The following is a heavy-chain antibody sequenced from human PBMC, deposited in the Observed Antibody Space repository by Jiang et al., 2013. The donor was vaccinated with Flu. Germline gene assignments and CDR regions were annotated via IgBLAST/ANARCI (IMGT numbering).Heavy chain of an antibody. CDR1: GGSISSSTHF. V-gene: IGHV4-39*01. J-gene: IGHJ4*02. CDR3: ARGGSYTRFYFDY. D-gene: IGHD1-26*01. Sequence: ICTVSGGSISSSTHFWGWVRQPPGKGLEWIGSIYYSGSTYYNPSLKSRVTISVDTSKNQFSLTLSSVTAADTALYFCARGGSYTRFYFDYWGQGTLATVSS. CDR2: IYYSGST.